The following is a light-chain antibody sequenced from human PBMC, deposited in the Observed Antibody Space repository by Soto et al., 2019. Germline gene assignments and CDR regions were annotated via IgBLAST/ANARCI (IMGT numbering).Light chain of an antibody. CDR2: GAS. V-gene: IGKV3-20*01. J-gene: IGKJ1*01. CDR3: QQYDSTPQT. CDR1: QSVNSNY. Sequence: EIVLTQSPGTLSLSPGDRATLSCRASQSVNSNYLAWYQRKPGQAPRLLIYGASNRAPDIPYRFSASGSGTDFTLTITRLEAEDFAVYYWQQYDSTPQTFGQGTKVEVK.